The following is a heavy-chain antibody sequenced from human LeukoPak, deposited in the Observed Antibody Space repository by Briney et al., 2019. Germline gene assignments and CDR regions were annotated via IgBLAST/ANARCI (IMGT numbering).Heavy chain of an antibody. D-gene: IGHD3-22*01. Sequence: GGSLRLSCAASGFTFSSYAMSWVRQAPGKGLEWVSAISGSGGSTYYADSVKGRFTISRDNSKSTLYLQMNSLRAEDTAVYYCANQAKHYYDSSGYYLLFDYWGQGTLVTVSS. J-gene: IGHJ4*02. CDR2: ISGSGGST. CDR1: GFTFSSYA. V-gene: IGHV3-23*01. CDR3: ANQAKHYYDSSGYYLLFDY.